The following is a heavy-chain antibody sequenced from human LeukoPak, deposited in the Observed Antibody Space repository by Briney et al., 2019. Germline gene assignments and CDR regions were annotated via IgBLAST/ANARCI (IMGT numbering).Heavy chain of an antibody. Sequence: GGSLRLSCAASGFTFGSYAMSWVRQAPGKGLEWVSAISGSGGSTYYADSVKGRFTISRDNSKNTLYLQMNGLRAGDTALYYCAKGGVRGVTITGFDYWGQGTLVTVSS. CDR3: AKGGVRGVTITGFDY. CDR2: ISGSGGST. V-gene: IGHV3-23*01. D-gene: IGHD3-10*01. J-gene: IGHJ4*02. CDR1: GFTFGSYA.